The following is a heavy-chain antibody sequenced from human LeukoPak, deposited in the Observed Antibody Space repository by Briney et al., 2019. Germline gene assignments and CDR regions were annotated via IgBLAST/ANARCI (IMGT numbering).Heavy chain of an antibody. D-gene: IGHD4-17*01. J-gene: IGHJ4*02. CDR1: GGSISSSSYY. CDR2: IYYSGST. Sequence: SETLSLTCTVSGGSISSSSYYWGWIRQPPGKGLEWIGSIYYSGSTYYNPSLKGRVTISVDTSKNQFSLKLSSVTAADTAVYYCARDYGDYVSHFDYWGQGTLVTVSS. V-gene: IGHV4-39*07. CDR3: ARDYGDYVSHFDY.